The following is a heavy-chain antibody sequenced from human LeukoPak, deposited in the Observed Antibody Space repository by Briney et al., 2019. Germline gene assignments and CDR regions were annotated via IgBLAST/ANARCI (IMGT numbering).Heavy chain of an antibody. D-gene: IGHD4-11*01. J-gene: IGHJ4*02. CDR1: GVSISSGGYY. CDR2: IYYSGST. Sequence: SETLSLTCTVSGVSISSGGYYWSWIRQHPGKGLEWIGYIYYSGSTYYDPSLKSRLTISLDTSSNQFSLKLNSVTAADTAVYYCARGPVRDYSNYWGQGTLVTVSS. V-gene: IGHV4-31*03. CDR3: ARGPVRDYSNY.